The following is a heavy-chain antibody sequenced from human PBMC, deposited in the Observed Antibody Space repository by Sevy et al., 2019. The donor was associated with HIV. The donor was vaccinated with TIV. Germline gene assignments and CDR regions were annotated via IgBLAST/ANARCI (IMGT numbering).Heavy chain of an antibody. Sequence: SENLSLSCTVSGGSISSGDYYWSWIRQPPGKVLEWIGYIYYSGSTYYNPSLKSRVTISVDTSKNQFSLKLSSVTAADTAVYYCARAGSSGFDAFDIWGQGTMVTVSS. CDR2: IYYSGST. J-gene: IGHJ3*02. V-gene: IGHV4-30-4*01. D-gene: IGHD3-22*01. CDR1: GGSISSGDYY. CDR3: ARAGSSGFDAFDI.